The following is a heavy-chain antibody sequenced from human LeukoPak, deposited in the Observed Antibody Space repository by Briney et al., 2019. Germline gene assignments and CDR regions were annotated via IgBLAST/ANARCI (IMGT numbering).Heavy chain of an antibody. CDR3: AREGGGTTVSPWYYYYYMDV. V-gene: IGHV3-21*01. Sequence: PGGSLRLSCAASGFTFSSYSMNWVRQAPGKRLEWVSSISSSSSYIYYADSVKGRFTISRDNAKNSLYLQMNSLRAEDTAVYYCAREGGGTTVSPWYYYYYMDVWGKGTTVTVSS. CDR2: ISSSSSYI. CDR1: GFTFSSYS. J-gene: IGHJ6*03. D-gene: IGHD4-17*01.